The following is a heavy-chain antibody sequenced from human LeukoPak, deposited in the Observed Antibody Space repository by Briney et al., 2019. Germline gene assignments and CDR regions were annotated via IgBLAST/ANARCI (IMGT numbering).Heavy chain of an antibody. J-gene: IGHJ4*02. CDR1: GYTLTELS. CDR2: FDPEDGET. V-gene: IGHV1-24*01. Sequence: GASVKVSCKVSGYTLTELSMHWVRQAPGKGLEGRGGFDPEDGETIYAQKFQGRVTMTEDTSTDTAYMELSSLRSEDTAVYYCATLFAPPDILTGFPYYFDYWGQGTLVTVSS. CDR3: ATLFAPPDILTGFPYYFDY. D-gene: IGHD3-9*01.